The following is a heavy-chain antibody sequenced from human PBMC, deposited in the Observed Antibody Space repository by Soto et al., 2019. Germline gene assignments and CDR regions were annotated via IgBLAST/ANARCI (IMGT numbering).Heavy chain of an antibody. CDR2: IDPVNGNT. CDR3: ARSETGYSRFDY. V-gene: IGHV1-3*01. CDR1: GYTFTGNA. J-gene: IGHJ4*02. D-gene: IGHD3-9*01. Sequence: QVQLVQSGAEVKNPGASVKVSCRASGYTFTGNAINWIRQAPGQRLEWIGKIDPVNGNTKYSQNFQGRVTITRDTSASAAYMELNALGSEDTSIYYCARSETGYSRFDYWGQGTLVTVSS.